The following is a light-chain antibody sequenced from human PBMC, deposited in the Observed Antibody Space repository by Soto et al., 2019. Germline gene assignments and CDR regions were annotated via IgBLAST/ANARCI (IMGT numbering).Light chain of an antibody. CDR2: SSE. CDR1: SSNIGDNV. Sequence: QSALTQPPSASGTPGQRVSISCSGTSSNIGDNVVNWYQQVPGTAPKLLIYSSEMRPSGVPDRFSGPRSGSSASLAISGLQSEDEAEYYCATWDDNLDDWVFGGGTQLTVL. CDR3: ATWDDNLDDWV. J-gene: IGLJ3*02. V-gene: IGLV1-44*01.